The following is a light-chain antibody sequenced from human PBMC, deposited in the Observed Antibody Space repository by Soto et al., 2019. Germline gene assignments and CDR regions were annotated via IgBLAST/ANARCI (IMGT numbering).Light chain of an antibody. J-gene: IGKJ4*01. CDR1: QAISSN. V-gene: IGKV1-8*01. CDR2: AAS. CDR3: QQYYSYPLT. Sequence: AIRMTQSPSPLCASTGDRVTISCRARQAISSNLAWYQQKPGKAPKLLIYAASTLQSGVPSRCSGSGSGTAFTLTISWLQSEDVATYYCQQYYSYPLTFGGGTKVEIK.